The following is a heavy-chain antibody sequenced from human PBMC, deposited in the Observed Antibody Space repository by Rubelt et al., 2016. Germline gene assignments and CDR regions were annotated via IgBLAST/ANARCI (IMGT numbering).Heavy chain of an antibody. CDR3: ARGGTTVTDYYFDY. J-gene: IGHJ4*02. CDR2: IYYSGST. D-gene: IGHD4-17*01. CDR1: GGSISSGDYY. Sequence: QVQLQESGPGLLKPSETLSLTCTVSGGSISSGDYYWSWIRQHPGKGLEWFGYIYYSGSTYYNPSLTSRLTILVDTANNHFSLKLGSVTAAETAVYYCARGGTTVTDYYFDYWGQGTPVTVSS. V-gene: IGHV4-31*03.